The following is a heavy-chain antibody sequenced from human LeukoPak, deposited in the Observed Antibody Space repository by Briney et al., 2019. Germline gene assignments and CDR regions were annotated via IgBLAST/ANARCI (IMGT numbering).Heavy chain of an antibody. Sequence: SETLSLTCTVSGGSISISSYYWGWIRQPPGKGLEWIATIYYSGSSYYNTSLKSRVTISVDTSKNQFSLKVSCVTAADTAVYYCARIPERRTMGIDYWGQGNLVIVSS. CDR3: ARIPERRTMGIDY. V-gene: IGHV4-39*01. CDR1: GGSISISSYY. CDR2: IYYSGSS. J-gene: IGHJ4*02. D-gene: IGHD1-1*01.